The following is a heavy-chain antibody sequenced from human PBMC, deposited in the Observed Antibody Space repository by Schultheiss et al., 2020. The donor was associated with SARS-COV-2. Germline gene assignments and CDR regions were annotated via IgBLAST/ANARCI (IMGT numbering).Heavy chain of an antibody. V-gene: IGHV5-51*01. D-gene: IGHD3-9*01. CDR2: IYPGDSDT. CDR3: ASSNYDILTGPYYYYYGMDV. J-gene: IGHJ6*02. Sequence: GESLKISCKGSGYSFTSYWNGWVRQMPGKGLEWMEIIYPGDSDTRYSPSFQGQVTISADKSISTAYLQWSSLKASDTAMYYCASSNYDILTGPYYYYYGMDVWGQGTTVTVSS. CDR1: GYSFTSYW.